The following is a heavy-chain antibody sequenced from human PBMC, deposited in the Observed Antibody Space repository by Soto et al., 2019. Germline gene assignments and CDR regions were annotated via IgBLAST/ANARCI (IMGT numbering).Heavy chain of an antibody. J-gene: IGHJ4*02. Sequence: QVQLQESGPGLVKPSETLSLTCTVSGGSVSSGNYYWSWIRQPPGKGLEWIGYFYYTGSTNYNPSLKSRVTISIDASKNHFSLRLSSVTAADTAVYYCARSMHYSDGSNYSPFDYWGQGTLFTVSS. CDR3: ARSMHYSDGSNYSPFDY. D-gene: IGHD3-22*01. V-gene: IGHV4-61*03. CDR1: GGSVSSGNYY. CDR2: FYYTGST.